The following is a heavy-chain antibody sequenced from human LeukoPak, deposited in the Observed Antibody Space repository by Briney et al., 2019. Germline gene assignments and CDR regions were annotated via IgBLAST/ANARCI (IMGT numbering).Heavy chain of an antibody. J-gene: IGHJ4*02. D-gene: IGHD5-18*01. CDR1: GGSFSGYY. CDR3: ARGGYSYGYGLKRGINY. CDR2: INHSGST. V-gene: IGHV4-34*01. Sequence: SETLSLTCAVYGGSFSGYYWSWIRQPPGKGLEWIGEINHSGSTNYNPSLKSRVTISVDTSKNQFSLKLSSVTAADTAVYYCARGGYSYGYGLKRGINYWGQGTLVTVSS.